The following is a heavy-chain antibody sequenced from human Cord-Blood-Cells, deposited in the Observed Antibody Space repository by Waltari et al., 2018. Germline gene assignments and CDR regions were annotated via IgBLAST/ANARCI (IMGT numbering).Heavy chain of an antibody. V-gene: IGHV1-3*01. J-gene: IGHJ6*02. CDR3: ASEPANIVGATTSFYYYYGMDV. CDR1: GYTFTSYA. D-gene: IGHD1-26*01. CDR2: INAGNGNT. Sequence: QVQLVQSGAEVKKPGASVKVSCKASGYTFTSYAMHWVRQAPGQRLEWMGWINAGNGNTKYSQKFQGRVTITRDTSASTAYMELSSLRSEDTAVYYCASEPANIVGATTSFYYYYGMDVWGQGTTVTVSS.